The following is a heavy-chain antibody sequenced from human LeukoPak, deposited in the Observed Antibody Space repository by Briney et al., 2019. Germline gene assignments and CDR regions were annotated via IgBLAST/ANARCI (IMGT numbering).Heavy chain of an antibody. CDR3: ARGGVLKSVDY. CDR1: GGFISGHY. V-gene: IGHV4-59*11. Sequence: SETLSLTCTVSGGFISGHYWTWIRQPPGKGLEWIGYIYNSGSTKYSPSLKSRVTISVDTSKNQFSLKLSSVTAADTAVYYCARGGVLKSVDYWGQGTLVAISS. J-gene: IGHJ4*02. CDR2: IYNSGST. D-gene: IGHD3-16*01.